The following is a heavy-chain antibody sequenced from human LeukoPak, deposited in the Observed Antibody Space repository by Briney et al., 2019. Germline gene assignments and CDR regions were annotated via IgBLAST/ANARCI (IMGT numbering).Heavy chain of an antibody. CDR2: INPSGGST. D-gene: IGHD6-13*01. V-gene: IGHV1-46*01. J-gene: IGHJ6*03. CDR1: GYTFSSYY. Sequence: ASVKVSCKASGYTFSSYYMHWVRQAPGQGLEWMGIINPSGGSTSYAQKFQGRVTMPRDMSTSTVYMELSSLRPEDTAVYYCARSFGASQQYSSSWYYYYMDVWGKGTTVTVSS. CDR3: ARSFGASQQYSSSWYYYYMDV.